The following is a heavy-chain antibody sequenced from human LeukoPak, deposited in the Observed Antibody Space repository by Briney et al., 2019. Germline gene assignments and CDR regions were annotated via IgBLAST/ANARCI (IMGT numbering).Heavy chain of an antibody. CDR1: GFTFSSYS. V-gene: IGHV3-21*04. Sequence: GGSLRLSCAASGFTFSSYSMNWVRQAPGKGLEWVSSISSSSSYIYYADSVKGRFTISRDNAKNTLYLQMNSLRAEDTAVYYCAKTGWYESPDAFDIWGQGTMVTVSS. D-gene: IGHD6-19*01. CDR2: ISSSSSYI. CDR3: AKTGWYESPDAFDI. J-gene: IGHJ3*02.